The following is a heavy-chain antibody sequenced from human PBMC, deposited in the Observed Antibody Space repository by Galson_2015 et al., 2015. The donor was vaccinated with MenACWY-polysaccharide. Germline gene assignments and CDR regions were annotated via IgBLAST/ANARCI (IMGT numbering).Heavy chain of an antibody. D-gene: IGHD6-19*01. CDR1: AFTVSSNH. V-gene: IGHV3-66*01. J-gene: IGHJ4*02. Sequence: SLRLSCAASAFTVSSNHMSWVRQAPGKGLEWVSVIYSGGSTYYADSMKGRFTISRDNSKNTLYLQMNSLRAEDTALYYCARLAVDNYFDYWGQGTLVAVSS. CDR2: IYSGGST. CDR3: ARLAVDNYFDY.